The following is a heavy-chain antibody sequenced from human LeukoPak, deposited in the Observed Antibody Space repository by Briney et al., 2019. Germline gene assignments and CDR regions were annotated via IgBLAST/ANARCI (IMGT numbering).Heavy chain of an antibody. CDR3: ARDYYGSGSYYSFDY. Sequence: ASAKVSCKASGYTFTGYYMHWVRQAPGQGLEWMGWINPNSGDTDYAQKFQGRVTMTRDTSITTAYMELSRLTSDDTAVYYCARDYYGSGSYYSFDYWGQGTLVTVSS. V-gene: IGHV1-2*02. J-gene: IGHJ4*02. CDR2: INPNSGDT. D-gene: IGHD3-10*01. CDR1: GYTFTGYY.